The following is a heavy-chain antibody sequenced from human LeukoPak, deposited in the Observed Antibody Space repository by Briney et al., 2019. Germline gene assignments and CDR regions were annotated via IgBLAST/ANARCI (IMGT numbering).Heavy chain of an antibody. V-gene: IGHV1-2*02. D-gene: IGHD3-10*01. CDR3: ARRPVYYYGSGSYPPFDY. Sequence: PEASVKVSCKASGYTFTGYYMHWVRQAPGQGLEWMGWINPNSGGTNYAQKFQGRVTMTRDTSISTAYMELSRLRSDDTAVYYCARRPVYYYGSGSYPPFDYWGQGTLVTVSS. CDR2: INPNSGGT. J-gene: IGHJ4*02. CDR1: GYTFTGYY.